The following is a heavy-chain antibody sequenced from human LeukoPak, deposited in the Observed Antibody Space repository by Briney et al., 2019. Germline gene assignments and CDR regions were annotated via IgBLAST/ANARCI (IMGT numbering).Heavy chain of an antibody. J-gene: IGHJ4*02. CDR2: ISSSSSYI. CDR1: GFSFSTCV. CDR3: ARDLRAGFDY. Sequence: PGGSLRLSCAASGFSFSTCVMIWVRQAPGKGLEWVSSISSSSSYIYYADSVKGRFTISRDNAKNSLYLQMNSLRAEDTAVYYCARDLRAGFDYWGQGTLVTVSS. V-gene: IGHV3-21*01.